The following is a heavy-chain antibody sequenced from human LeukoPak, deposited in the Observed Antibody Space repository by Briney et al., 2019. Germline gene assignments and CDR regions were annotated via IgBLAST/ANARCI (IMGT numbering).Heavy chain of an antibody. J-gene: IGHJ4*02. Sequence: SVKVSCKASGGTFSSYAISWVRQAPGQGLEWMGRIIPILGIANYAQKFQGRVTITADKSTSTAYMELSSLRSEDTAVYYCARGLPKYYFDYWGQGTLVTVSS. CDR3: ARGLPKYYFDY. CDR1: GGTFSSYA. D-gene: IGHD5-18*01. V-gene: IGHV1-69*04. CDR2: IIPILGIA.